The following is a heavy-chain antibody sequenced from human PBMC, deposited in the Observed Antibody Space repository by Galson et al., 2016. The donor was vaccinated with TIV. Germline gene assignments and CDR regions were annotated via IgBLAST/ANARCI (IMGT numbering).Heavy chain of an antibody. V-gene: IGHV3-48*03. Sequence: LRLSCAGSGFIFTNYEMNWVRQAPGRGLEWVSYITSSGSTTYYADSVKGRFTISRDDAENTLYLQMDSLRAEDTAAYYCARGEEYYFGISGKNRPYRGQGTQVTVSS. CDR3: ARGEEYYFGISGKNRPY. D-gene: IGHD3-22*01. J-gene: IGHJ4*02. CDR1: GFIFTNYE. CDR2: ITSSGSTT.